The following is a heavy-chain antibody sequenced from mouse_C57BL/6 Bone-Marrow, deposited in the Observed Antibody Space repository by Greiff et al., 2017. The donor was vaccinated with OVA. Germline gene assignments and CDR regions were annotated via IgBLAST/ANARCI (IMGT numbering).Heavy chain of an antibody. D-gene: IGHD1-1*01. CDR2: ISSGGSYT. CDR3: ARRITTPGFDY. Sequence: EVQLQQSGGDLVKPGGSLKLSCAASGFTFSSYGMSWVRQTPDKRLEWVATISSGGSYTYYPDSVKGRFTISRDNAKNTLYLQMSSLKSEDTAMYYCARRITTPGFDYWGQGTTLTVSS. CDR1: GFTFSSYG. V-gene: IGHV5-6*01. J-gene: IGHJ2*01.